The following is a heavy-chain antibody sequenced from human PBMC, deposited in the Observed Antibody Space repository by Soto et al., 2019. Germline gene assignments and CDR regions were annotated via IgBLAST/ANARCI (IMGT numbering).Heavy chain of an antibody. CDR1: GGTFRTSA. V-gene: IGHV1-69*12. D-gene: IGHD3-3*02. Sequence: QVQLVQSGAEVKKPGSSVKVSCKTSGGTFRTSAISWVRQAPGQGLEWMGGIMPVFSTPDYAQRFQGRVTITADESAGTAYMELSSLRSEDTAVYYCASDEDRQQLGGNYYYIMDVWGQGTTVTVSS. J-gene: IGHJ6*01. CDR2: IMPVFSTP. CDR3: ASDEDRQQLGGNYYYIMDV.